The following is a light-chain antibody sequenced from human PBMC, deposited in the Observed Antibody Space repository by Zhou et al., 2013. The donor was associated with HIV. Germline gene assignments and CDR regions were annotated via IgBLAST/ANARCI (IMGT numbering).Light chain of an antibody. J-gene: IGKJ5*01. CDR3: QQYGSSIT. V-gene: IGKV3-20*01. CDR1: QSVGSSY. CDR2: GAS. Sequence: DIVLTQSPATLSLSPGERATLSCRASQSVGSSYLAWYQQKLGQAPRLLIYGASSRATGIPDRFSGSGSGTGFTLTISRLEPEDFAVYYCQQYGSSITFGQGTRLE.